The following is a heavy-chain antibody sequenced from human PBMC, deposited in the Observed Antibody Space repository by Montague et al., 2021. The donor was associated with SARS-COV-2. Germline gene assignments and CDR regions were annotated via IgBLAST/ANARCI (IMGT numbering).Heavy chain of an antibody. CDR1: GGSFSGYY. V-gene: IGHV4-34*01. D-gene: IGHD2-2*01. J-gene: IGHJ4*02. Sequence: SETLSLTCAVYGGSFSGYYWCWIRQPPGQGLEWMGEIYHSESTNYNPSLTSRGTISVDTSKTQFSLRLSSVTAADTAVYYCARDRGVQYQLQMPFYFDYWGQGTLVTVSS. CDR3: ARDRGVQYQLQMPFYFDY. CDR2: IYHSEST.